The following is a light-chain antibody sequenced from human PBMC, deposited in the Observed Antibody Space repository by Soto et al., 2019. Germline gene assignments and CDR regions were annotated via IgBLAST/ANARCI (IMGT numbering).Light chain of an antibody. V-gene: IGLV2-14*01. CDR3: SSYTSSSTYV. CDR2: DVS. CDR1: SSDVGGYNY. Sequence: QTVLTQPSSVAGSPGQSITISCTGTSSDVGGYNYVSWYQQHPGKAPKLMIYDVSNRPSGVSNRFSGYKSGNTASLTSSGLQAEDEADYYCSSYTSSSTYVFGPGTTVTVL. J-gene: IGLJ1*01.